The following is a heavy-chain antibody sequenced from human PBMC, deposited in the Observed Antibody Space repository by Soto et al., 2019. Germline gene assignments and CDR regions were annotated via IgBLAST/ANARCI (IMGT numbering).Heavy chain of an antibody. CDR1: GFTFSNYA. Sequence: PGGSLRLSCAASGFTFSNYATSWVRQAPGKGLQWVSTISGSGASAYYGDSVKGRFTLSRDNSENTLFLQMDSLRAEDTAVYYCAKGDLLTGVAHFDYWGQGTLVTVSS. D-gene: IGHD7-27*01. V-gene: IGHV3-23*01. CDR3: AKGDLLTGVAHFDY. CDR2: ISGSGASA. J-gene: IGHJ4*02.